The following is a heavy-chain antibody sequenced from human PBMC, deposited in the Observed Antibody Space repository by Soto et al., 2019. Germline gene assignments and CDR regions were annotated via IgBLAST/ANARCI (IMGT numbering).Heavy chain of an antibody. CDR3: ARRAWDSYYAIDV. Sequence: VQLVESGGGEVQPGRSLRLSCAASGFKDTDFALHWVRQAPGKGLEWVAIISYDGSDKYYADSVKGRFVISRDNPKNTLYLEMNSLRPEDTAVYFCARRAWDSYYAIDVWGQGTTLTVFS. V-gene: IGHV3-30*09. D-gene: IGHD3-22*01. CDR1: GFKDTDFA. CDR2: ISYDGSDK. J-gene: IGHJ6*02.